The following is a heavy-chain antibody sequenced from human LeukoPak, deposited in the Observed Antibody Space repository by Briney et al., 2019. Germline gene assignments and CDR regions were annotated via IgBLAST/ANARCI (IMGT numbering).Heavy chain of an antibody. V-gene: IGHV4-34*01. CDR1: GGSISSGGYS. D-gene: IGHD2-8*01. Sequence: PSETLSLTCAVSGGSISSGGYSWSWIRQPPGKGLEWIGEINHSGSTNYNPSLKSRVTISVDTSKNQFSLKLSSVTAADTAVYYCARVREMGPDYWGQGTLVTVSS. J-gene: IGHJ4*02. CDR2: INHSGST. CDR3: ARVREMGPDY.